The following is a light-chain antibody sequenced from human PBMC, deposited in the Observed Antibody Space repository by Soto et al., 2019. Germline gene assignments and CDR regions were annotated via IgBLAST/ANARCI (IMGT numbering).Light chain of an antibody. J-gene: IGKJ1*01. Sequence: EIVLTQSRGTRSSSPGDTANLFCXXSQSLSSNYLAWYQQKPGQAPRLLIYGASSRATGIPDRFSGSGSGTDFTLTISRLEPEDFAVFYCHQCDSSPWTFGQGTKVDIK. CDR1: QSLSSNY. CDR2: GAS. CDR3: HQCDSSPWT. V-gene: IGKV3-20*01.